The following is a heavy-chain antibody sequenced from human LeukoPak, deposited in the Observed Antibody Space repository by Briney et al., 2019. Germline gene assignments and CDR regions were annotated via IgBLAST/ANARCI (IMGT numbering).Heavy chain of an antibody. CDR2: IYYSGST. CDR1: GGSISSYY. V-gene: IGHV4-59*01. CDR3: ARGVSQYYYYMDV. Sequence: SETLSLTCTVSGGSISSYYWSWIRQPPGKGLEWIGYIYYSGSTNYNPSLKSRVTISVDTSKNQFSLKLSSVTAADTAVYYCARGVSQYYYYMDVWGKGTTVTIPS. J-gene: IGHJ6*03.